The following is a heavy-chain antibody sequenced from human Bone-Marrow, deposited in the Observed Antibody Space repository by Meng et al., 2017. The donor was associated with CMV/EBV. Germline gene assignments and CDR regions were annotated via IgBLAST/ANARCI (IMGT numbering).Heavy chain of an antibody. D-gene: IGHD3-3*01. Sequence: GESLKISCAASGFTFSTYSISWVRQAPGKGLEWVSSISSSSSYIYYADSVKGRFTISRDNAKNSLYLQMNSLRAEDTAVYYCARINGPFWSGSFQHWGQGTLVTVSS. V-gene: IGHV3-21*01. CDR2: ISSSSSYI. CDR3: ARINGPFWSGSFQH. J-gene: IGHJ1*01. CDR1: GFTFSTYS.